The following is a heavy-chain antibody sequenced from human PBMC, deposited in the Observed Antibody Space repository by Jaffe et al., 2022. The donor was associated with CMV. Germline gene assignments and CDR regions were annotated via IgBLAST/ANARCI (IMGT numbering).Heavy chain of an antibody. CDR3: ARGGRLVEKGYYYYGMDV. CDR2: IWYDGSNK. D-gene: IGHD6-19*01. J-gene: IGHJ6*02. Sequence: QVQLVESGGGVVQPGRSLRLSCAASGFTFSSYGMHWVRQAPGKGLEWVAVIWYDGSNKYYADSVKGRFTISRDNSKNTLYLQMNSLRAEDTAVYYCARGGRLVEKGYYYYGMDVWGQGTTVTVSS. V-gene: IGHV3-33*01. CDR1: GFTFSSYG.